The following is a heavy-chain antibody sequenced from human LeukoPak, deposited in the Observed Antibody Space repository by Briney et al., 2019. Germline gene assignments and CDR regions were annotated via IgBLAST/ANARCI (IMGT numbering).Heavy chain of an antibody. CDR3: ARAQTPKKRYIAVAGIYPDY. J-gene: IGHJ4*02. CDR2: INSDGSST. V-gene: IGHV3-74*01. Sequence: PGGSLRLSCAASGFTFSSYWMHWVRHAPGKGLVWVSRINSDGSSTSYADSVKGRFTISRDNAKNTLYLQMNSLRAEDTAVYYCARAQTPKKRYIAVAGIYPDYWGQGTLVTVSS. CDR1: GFTFSSYW. D-gene: IGHD6-19*01.